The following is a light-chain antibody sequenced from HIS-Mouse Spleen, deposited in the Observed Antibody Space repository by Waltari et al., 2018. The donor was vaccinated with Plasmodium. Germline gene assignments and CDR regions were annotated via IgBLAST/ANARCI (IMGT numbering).Light chain of an antibody. CDR2: EDS. V-gene: IGLV3-10*01. CDR3: YSTDSSGNHRV. CDR1: ALPKKH. Sequence: SYELTQPPSVSVSPGQTARITWSGDALPKKHAYWYQQKSGQAPVQVIYEDSKRPSGIPERFSGSSSGTMATLTISGAQVEDEADYYCYSTDSSGNHRVFGGGTKLTVL. J-gene: IGLJ3*02.